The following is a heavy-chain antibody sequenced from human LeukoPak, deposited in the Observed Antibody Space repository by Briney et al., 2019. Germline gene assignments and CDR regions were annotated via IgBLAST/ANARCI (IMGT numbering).Heavy chain of an antibody. Sequence: ASVRVSCKASGGTFSSEAFIWLRQAPGQGLEWMGWIDPNSGGTNYAQKFQGRVTMTRDTSITTAYMDLSRLRSDDTALYYCARDQTTIAARSIDYWGQGTLVTVSS. D-gene: IGHD6-6*01. CDR1: GGTFSSEA. J-gene: IGHJ4*02. CDR2: IDPNSGGT. V-gene: IGHV1-2*02. CDR3: ARDQTTIAARSIDY.